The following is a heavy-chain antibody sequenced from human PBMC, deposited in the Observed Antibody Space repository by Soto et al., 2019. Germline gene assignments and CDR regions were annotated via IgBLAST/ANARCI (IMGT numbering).Heavy chain of an antibody. J-gene: IGHJ5*02. V-gene: IGHV3-23*01. CDR3: ASNEGGQRGIVVVPAASDWFDP. CDR1: GFTFSSYA. Sequence: GGSLRLSCAASGFTFSSYAMSWVRQAPGKGLEWVSAISGSGGSTYYADSVKGRFTISRDNSKNTLYLQMNSLRAEDTAVYYCASNEGGQRGIVVVPAASDWFDPWGQGTLVTVSS. D-gene: IGHD2-2*01. CDR2: ISGSGGST.